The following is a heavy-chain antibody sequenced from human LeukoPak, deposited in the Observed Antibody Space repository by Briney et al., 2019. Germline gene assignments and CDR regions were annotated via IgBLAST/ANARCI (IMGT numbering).Heavy chain of an antibody. CDR2: IWYDGSNK. Sequence: PGGSLRLSCAASGFTFSSYGMHWVRQAPGKGLEWVAVIWYDGSNKYYADSVKGRFTISRDNSKNTLYLQMSSLRAEDTAVYYCAKDGYCSGGSCYSIAVEFTIDYWGQGTLVTVSS. V-gene: IGHV3-30*02. CDR1: GFTFSSYG. D-gene: IGHD2-15*01. J-gene: IGHJ4*02. CDR3: AKDGYCSGGSCYSIAVEFTIDY.